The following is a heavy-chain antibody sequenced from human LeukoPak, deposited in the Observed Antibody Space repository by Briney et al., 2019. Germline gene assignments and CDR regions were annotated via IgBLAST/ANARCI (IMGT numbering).Heavy chain of an antibody. CDR2: ISSTGGIT. CDR3: ARGPSGYHNT. V-gene: IGHV3-23*01. Sequence: GGTLRLSCAASGITFSSYGMSWVRQAPGKGLEWVSSISSTGGITYYADSVKGRFTISRDNSKNTLYLQMNSLRAEDTAVYYCARGPSGYHNTGGQGTLVTVSS. J-gene: IGHJ4*02. D-gene: IGHD5-12*01. CDR1: GITFSSYG.